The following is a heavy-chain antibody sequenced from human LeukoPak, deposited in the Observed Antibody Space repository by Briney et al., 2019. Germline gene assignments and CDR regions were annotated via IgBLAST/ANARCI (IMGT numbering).Heavy chain of an antibody. CDR3: ATQPGVPAALLTDTVFDY. J-gene: IGHJ4*02. Sequence: SETLSLTCTVSGGSISSSSYYWGWIRQPPGKGLEWIGSIYYSGSTYYNPSLKSRVTISVDTSKNQFSLKLSSVTAADTAVYYCATQPGVPAALLTDTVFDYWGQGTLVTVSS. D-gene: IGHD2-2*01. CDR1: GGSISSSSYY. CDR2: IYYSGST. V-gene: IGHV4-39*01.